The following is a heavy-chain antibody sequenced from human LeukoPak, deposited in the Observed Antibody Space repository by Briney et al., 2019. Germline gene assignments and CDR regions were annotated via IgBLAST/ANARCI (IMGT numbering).Heavy chain of an antibody. J-gene: IGHJ4*02. CDR1: GFTFSSYA. CDR3: AVLGGVVTTPYYFDY. CDR2: ISGSGGST. V-gene: IGHV3-23*01. D-gene: IGHD3-22*01. Sequence: GGSLRLSCAASGFTFSSYAMSWVRQAPGKGLEWVSAISGSGGSTCYADSVKGRFTISRDNSKNTLYLQMNSLRAEDTAVYYCAVLGGVVTTPYYFDYWGQGTLVTVSS.